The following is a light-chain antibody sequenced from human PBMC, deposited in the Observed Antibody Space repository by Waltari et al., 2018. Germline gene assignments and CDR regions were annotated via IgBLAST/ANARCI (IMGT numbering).Light chain of an antibody. J-gene: IGLJ3*02. CDR2: GKD. CDR1: SLRTSY. CDR3: SSRNGRANQVV. Sequence: SSELTQDPGVSVALGQTIRFTCQGDSLRTSYASWYQLKPGQAPVLVIYGKDKLPAGIPDRISGYSSGTTSSLTIPGAQAEDEADYYCSSRNGRANQVVFAGGTKVTVL. V-gene: IGLV3-19*01.